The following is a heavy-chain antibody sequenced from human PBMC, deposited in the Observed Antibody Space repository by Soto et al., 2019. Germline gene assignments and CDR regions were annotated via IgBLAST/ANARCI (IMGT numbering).Heavy chain of an antibody. D-gene: IGHD3-22*01. V-gene: IGHV4-59*01. Sequence: PSETLSLTCFISGGSFSNDYWTWIRQSPGKGLEWIGYIFHSGITDYNPSVKSRVTISIDKSRNLFSLNLTSVTAADTAVYYCARDRYFYDSRGYYRTLDSWGPGTLVTVSS. CDR1: GGSFSNDY. CDR3: ARDRYFYDSRGYYRTLDS. J-gene: IGHJ5*01. CDR2: IFHSGIT.